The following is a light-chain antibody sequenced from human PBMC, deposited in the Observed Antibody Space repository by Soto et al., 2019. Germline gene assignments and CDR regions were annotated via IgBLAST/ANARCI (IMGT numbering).Light chain of an antibody. V-gene: IGKV3-20*01. CDR2: GAS. CDR1: QSVSSIY. CDR3: QQYGSSALT. J-gene: IGKJ4*01. Sequence: EIVLTQSPGTLSLSPGERATLSCRASQSVSSIYLAWYQQKPGQAPRLLIYGASSRPTGIPDRFSGSGSGTDFTLTISXLEPEDFAVYYCQQYGSSALTFGGGTKVDIK.